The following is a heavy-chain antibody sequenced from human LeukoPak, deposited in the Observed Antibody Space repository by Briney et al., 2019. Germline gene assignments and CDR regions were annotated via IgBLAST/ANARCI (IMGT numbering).Heavy chain of an antibody. Sequence: GGSLRLSCAASGFTFSSYAMHWVRQARGKGLEWVAVISYDGSNKYYADSVKGRFTISRDNSKNTLYLQMNSLRAEDTAVYYCAREVSPYGSGSWPPYFDYWGQGTLVTVSS. CDR2: ISYDGSNK. CDR1: GFTFSSYA. V-gene: IGHV3-30-3*01. D-gene: IGHD3-10*01. CDR3: AREVSPYGSGSWPPYFDY. J-gene: IGHJ4*02.